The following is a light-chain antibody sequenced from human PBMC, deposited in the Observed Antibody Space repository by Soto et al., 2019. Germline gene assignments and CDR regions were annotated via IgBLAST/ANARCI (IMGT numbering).Light chain of an antibody. Sequence: EIVLPQSPGTLSLSPGERATLSCRASHSVGIKYLAWYHQKPGQAPRLLNYGASSRATRIPDRFSGSGSGTDFTLTINRLEPEDFAVYYCQQYGNSPRSTTFGQGTPLEIK. J-gene: IGKJ5*01. CDR2: GAS. CDR1: HSVGIKY. V-gene: IGKV3-20*01. CDR3: QQYGNSPRSTT.